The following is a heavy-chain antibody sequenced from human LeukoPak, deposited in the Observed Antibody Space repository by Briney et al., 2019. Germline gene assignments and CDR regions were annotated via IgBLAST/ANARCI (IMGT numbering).Heavy chain of an antibody. Sequence: SETLSLTCTVSGGSISNYYWSWIRQPPGKGLEWIGYIYYSGSTDYNPSLKSRVTISMDTSKNQFSLKLSSVTAADTAVYYCARDEWGNNWFDPWGQGTLVTVSS. V-gene: IGHV4-59*01. D-gene: IGHD1-26*01. CDR1: GGSISNYY. J-gene: IGHJ5*02. CDR2: IYYSGST. CDR3: ARDEWGNNWFDP.